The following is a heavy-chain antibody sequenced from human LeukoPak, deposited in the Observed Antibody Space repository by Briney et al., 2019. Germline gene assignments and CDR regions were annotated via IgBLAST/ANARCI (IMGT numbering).Heavy chain of an antibody. CDR3: ARGYGDYRIYYFDY. Sequence: SETLSLTCTVSGGSISNYYWSWIQQPPGKGLEWIGYIHYSGSSNYNPSLKSRVTISVDTSKKQFSLKLSSVTAADTAVYYCARGYGDYRIYYFDYWGQGTLVTVSS. J-gene: IGHJ4*02. V-gene: IGHV4-59*08. D-gene: IGHD4-17*01. CDR1: GGSISNYY. CDR2: IHYSGSS.